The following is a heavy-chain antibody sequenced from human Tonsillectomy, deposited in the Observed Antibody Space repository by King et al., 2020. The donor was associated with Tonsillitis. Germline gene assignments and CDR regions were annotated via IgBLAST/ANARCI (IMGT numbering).Heavy chain of an antibody. CDR3: ATATFYYDSSGYYPFDL. J-gene: IGHJ4*02. Sequence: MQLVQSGPEVKKPGTSVKVSCKASGFTFTGSAMQWVRQARGQRLEWNGWIVVGSGKPNYAQKFQKRSTITRDRSPSTAYMELSSLRSEDTAVYYCATATFYYDSSGYYPFDLWGQGTLVTVSS. CDR2: IVVGSGKP. CDR1: GFTFTGSA. V-gene: IGHV1-58*02. D-gene: IGHD3-22*01.